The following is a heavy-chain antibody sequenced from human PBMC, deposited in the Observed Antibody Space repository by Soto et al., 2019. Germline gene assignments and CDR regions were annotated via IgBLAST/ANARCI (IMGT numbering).Heavy chain of an antibody. CDR2: IKSKTDGGTT. J-gene: IGHJ5*02. CDR1: GFTFSNAW. Sequence: GGSLRLSCAASGFTFSNAWMSWVRQAPGKGLEWVGRIKSKTDGGTTDYAAPVKGRFTISRDDSKNTLYLQMNSLKTEDTAVYYCTTGYYGDYPLGFDPWGQGTLVTVSS. CDR3: TTGYYGDYPLGFDP. V-gene: IGHV3-15*01. D-gene: IGHD4-17*01.